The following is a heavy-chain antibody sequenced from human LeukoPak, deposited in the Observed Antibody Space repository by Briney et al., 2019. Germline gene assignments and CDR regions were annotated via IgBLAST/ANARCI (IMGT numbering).Heavy chain of an antibody. D-gene: IGHD3-10*01. V-gene: IGHV4-59*01. Sequence: SETLSLTCTVSGGSISSYYWSWIRQPPGKGLEWIGSIYYSGSTNYNPSLKSRVTISVDTSKNQFSLKLSSVSAADTAVYYCARDDYGPGFDYWGQGTLVTVSS. J-gene: IGHJ4*02. CDR2: IYYSGST. CDR3: ARDDYGPGFDY. CDR1: GGSISSYY.